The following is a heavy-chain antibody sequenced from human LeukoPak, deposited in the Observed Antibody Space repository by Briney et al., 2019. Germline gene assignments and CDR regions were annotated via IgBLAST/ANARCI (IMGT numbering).Heavy chain of an antibody. CDR1: GFTFSSYG. V-gene: IGHV3-30*18. CDR2: ISYDGSNK. CDR3: AKGPGGLRFLEWSPFFDY. J-gene: IGHJ4*02. D-gene: IGHD3-3*01. Sequence: GGSLRLSCAASGFTFSSYGMHWVRQAPGKGLEGVAVISYDGSNKYYADSVKGRFTISRDNSKNTLYLQMNSLRAEDTAVYYCAKGPGGLRFLEWSPFFDYWGQGTPVTVSS.